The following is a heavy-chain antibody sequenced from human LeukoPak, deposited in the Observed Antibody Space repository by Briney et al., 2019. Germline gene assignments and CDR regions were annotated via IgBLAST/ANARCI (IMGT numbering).Heavy chain of an antibody. CDR3: AREGGRAVPGRFDQ. J-gene: IGHJ4*02. Sequence: PGGSLRLSCAASGINFRSSGMHWVRQAAGKGLEWVTFIQNDGSDKYYAASVKGRFTISRDNSKNTVYLHMASLRADDTALYYCAREGGRAVPGRFDQWGQGTLVTVSS. CDR1: GINFRSSG. CDR2: IQNDGSDK. V-gene: IGHV3-30*02. D-gene: IGHD6-13*01.